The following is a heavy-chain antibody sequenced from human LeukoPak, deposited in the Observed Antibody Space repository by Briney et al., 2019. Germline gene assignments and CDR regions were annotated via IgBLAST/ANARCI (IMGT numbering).Heavy chain of an antibody. V-gene: IGHV6-1*01. CDR3: ARGMVGLTPFDY. CDR1: GDSFSSNSAA. D-gene: IGHD1-26*01. CDR2: TYYRSQWYN. J-gene: IGHJ4*02. Sequence: SQTLSLTCAISGDSFSSNSAAWNWIRQSPSRGLEWLGRTYYRSQWYNDYAVSVKSRITINAETSKNQFSLQLNSVTPEDTAVYFCARGMVGLTPFDYWGQGTLVTVSS.